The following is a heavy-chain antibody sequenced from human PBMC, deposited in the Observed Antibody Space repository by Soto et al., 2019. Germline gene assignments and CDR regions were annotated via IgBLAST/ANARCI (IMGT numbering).Heavy chain of an antibody. D-gene: IGHD3-10*01. CDR1: GFTFSSYS. CDR3: AREVPSFGFDI. Sequence: GGSLRLSCAASGFTFSSYSMNWVRQAPGKGLEWVSYISSSSSTIYYADSVKGRFTISRENAKNSLYLQMNSLRAGDTAVYYCAREVPSFGFDIWGQGTMVTVSS. J-gene: IGHJ3*02. V-gene: IGHV3-48*01. CDR2: ISSSSSTI.